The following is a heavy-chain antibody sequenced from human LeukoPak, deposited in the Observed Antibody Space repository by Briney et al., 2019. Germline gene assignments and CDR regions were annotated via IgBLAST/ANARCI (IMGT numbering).Heavy chain of an antibody. CDR1: GGSFSGYY. CDR3: ARVKQWLVQGDWFDP. CDR2: INHSGST. D-gene: IGHD6-19*01. Sequence: SETLSLTCAVSGGSFSGYYWSWIRQPPGKGLEWIGEINHSGSTHYSPSLKSRVTISLDTSKNQFSLKLSSVTAADTAVYYCARVKQWLVQGDWFDPWGQGTLVTVSS. J-gene: IGHJ5*02. V-gene: IGHV4-34*01.